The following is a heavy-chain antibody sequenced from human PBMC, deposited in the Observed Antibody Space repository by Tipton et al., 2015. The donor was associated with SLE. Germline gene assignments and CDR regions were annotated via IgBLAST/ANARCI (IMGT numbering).Heavy chain of an antibody. V-gene: IGHV3-7*01. CDR1: GFTFSSYW. J-gene: IGHJ6*03. CDR2: IKEDGSEK. Sequence: SLRLSCAASGFTFSSYWMSWVRQAPGKGLEWLANIKEDGSEKYYVDSVKGRFTISRDNAKNSLYLQMNSLRAEDTAVYYCARLRLKPSRYMDVWGKGTTATVSS. CDR3: ARLRLKPSRYMDV.